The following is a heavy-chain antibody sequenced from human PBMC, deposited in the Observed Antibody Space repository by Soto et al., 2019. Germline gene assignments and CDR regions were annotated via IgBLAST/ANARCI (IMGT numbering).Heavy chain of an antibody. CDR3: ARDDIAYCGGDCYSAFDI. V-gene: IGHV3-7*01. D-gene: IGHD2-21*01. CDR1: GFTFSSYW. Sequence: GGSLRLSCAASGFTFSSYWMSWVRQAPGKGLEWVANIKQDGSEKYYVDSVKGRFTISRDNAKNSLYLQMNSLRAEDTAVYYCARDDIAYCGGDCYSAFDIWGQGTMVTVSS. J-gene: IGHJ3*02. CDR2: IKQDGSEK.